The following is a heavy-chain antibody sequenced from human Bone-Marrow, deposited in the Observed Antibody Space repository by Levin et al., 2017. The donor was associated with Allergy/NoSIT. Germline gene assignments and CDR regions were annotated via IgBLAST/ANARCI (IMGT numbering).Heavy chain of an antibody. CDR2: LVGSGGTT. CDR3: AKNQADLVDYFDY. CDR1: GFTFSSYA. Sequence: GESLKISCAASGFTFSSYAVSWVRQAPGKGLEWVSGLVGSGGTTHYADSVKGRFTISRDNSKNTLYLQMNSLRAEDTAVYYCAKNQADLVDYFDYWGQGTLVTVSS. V-gene: IGHV3-23*01. D-gene: IGHD2-15*01. J-gene: IGHJ4*02.